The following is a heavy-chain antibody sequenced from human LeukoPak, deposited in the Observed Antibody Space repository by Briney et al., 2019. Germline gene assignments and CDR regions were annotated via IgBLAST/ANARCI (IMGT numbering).Heavy chain of an antibody. V-gene: IGHV1-8*01. J-gene: IGHJ3*02. CDR1: GYTFTSYD. CDR3: ARGPTAVFLWFGDLFPRHDAFDI. D-gene: IGHD3-10*01. Sequence: ASVKVSCKASGYTFTSYDINWVRQATGQGLEWMGWMNPNSGNTGYAQKFQGRVTMTRNTSISTAYMELSSLRSEDTAVYYCARGPTAVFLWFGDLFPRHDAFDIWGQGTMVTVSS. CDR2: MNPNSGNT.